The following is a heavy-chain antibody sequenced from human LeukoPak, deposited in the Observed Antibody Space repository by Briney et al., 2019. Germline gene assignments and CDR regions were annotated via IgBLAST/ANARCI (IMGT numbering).Heavy chain of an antibody. V-gene: IGHV3-7*03. CDR2: IKQDGSEK. J-gene: IGHJ5*02. D-gene: IGHD3-10*01. CDR1: GFTFSSYW. CDR3: AKVGYYYVSGSYYLGWFDP. Sequence: PGRSLRLSCAASGFTFSSYWMSWVRQAPGKGLEWVANIKQDGSEKYYVDSVKGRFTISRDNSKNTLYLQMNSLRAEDTAVYYCAKVGYYYVSGSYYLGWFDPWGQGTLVTVSS.